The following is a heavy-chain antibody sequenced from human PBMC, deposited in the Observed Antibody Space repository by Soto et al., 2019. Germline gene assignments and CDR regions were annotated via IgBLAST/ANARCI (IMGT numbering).Heavy chain of an antibody. Sequence: GGSLRLSCAASGFTVSSNYMSWVRPAPGKGLEWVSVIYSGGSTYYADSVKGRFTIYRDNSKNTLYLQMNSLRAEDTAVYYCARDLGINDYGDSNHAFDILGQGTMVTVS. V-gene: IGHV3-66*01. J-gene: IGHJ3*02. CDR3: ARDLGINDYGDSNHAFDI. D-gene: IGHD4-17*01. CDR1: GFTVSSNY. CDR2: IYSGGST.